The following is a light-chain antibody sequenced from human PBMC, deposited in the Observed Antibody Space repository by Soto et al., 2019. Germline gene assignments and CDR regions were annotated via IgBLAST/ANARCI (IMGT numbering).Light chain of an antibody. Sequence: DIQMTQSPSTLSASVGDRVSITCRASQRISTCLAWYQQKPGKAPTLLIYDASSLQSGVPSRFSGSGSGTEFTLTSSSLQPDDFATYYCQQYQIDWTFGQGTKVEIK. CDR3: QQYQIDWT. J-gene: IGKJ1*01. CDR1: QRISTC. CDR2: DAS. V-gene: IGKV1-5*01.